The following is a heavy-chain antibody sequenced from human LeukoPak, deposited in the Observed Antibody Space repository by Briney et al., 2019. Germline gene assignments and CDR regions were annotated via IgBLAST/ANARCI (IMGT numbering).Heavy chain of an antibody. D-gene: IGHD6-6*01. V-gene: IGHV4-34*01. CDR3: ASNSIAATI. Sequence: PSETLSLTCAVYGGSFSGYYWSWIRQPPGKGLGWIGEINHSGSTNYNPSLKSRVTISVDTSKNPFSLKLSSVTAADTAVYYCASNSIAATIWGQGTLVTVSS. J-gene: IGHJ4*02. CDR2: INHSGST. CDR1: GGSFSGYY.